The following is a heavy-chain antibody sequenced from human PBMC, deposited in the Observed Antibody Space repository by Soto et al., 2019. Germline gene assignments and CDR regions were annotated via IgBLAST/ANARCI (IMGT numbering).Heavy chain of an antibody. V-gene: IGHV3-23*01. CDR3: AKDLLLTTITTVGD. CDR2: IRGGGGGT. J-gene: IGHJ4*02. Sequence: EVQLLESGGGLVQPGGSLRLSCAASGFTFSSFAMSWVRQAPGKGLEWVSAIRGGGGGTYYADSVKGRFTISRDNSKNTLWLQMDSLRTEDTAVYYCAKDLLLTTITTVGDWGQGTLVTVSS. D-gene: IGHD4-17*01. CDR1: GFTFSSFA.